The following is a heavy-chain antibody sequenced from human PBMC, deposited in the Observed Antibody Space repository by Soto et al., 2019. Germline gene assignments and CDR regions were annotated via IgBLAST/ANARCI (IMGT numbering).Heavy chain of an antibody. Sequence: PGESLKISCKGSGYSFTSYWIGWVRQMPGKGLEWMGIIYPGDSDTRYSPSFQGQVTISADKSISTAYLQWSSLKASDTAMYYCATGHDCTNGVCYYFDYWGQGTLVTVSS. CDR1: GYSFTSYW. V-gene: IGHV5-51*01. CDR3: ATGHDCTNGVCYYFDY. D-gene: IGHD2-8*01. CDR2: IYPGDSDT. J-gene: IGHJ4*02.